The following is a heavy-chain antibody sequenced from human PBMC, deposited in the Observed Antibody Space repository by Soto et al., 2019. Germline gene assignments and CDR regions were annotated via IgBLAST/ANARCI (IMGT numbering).Heavy chain of an antibody. Sequence: SDTLSLTLTVSCGSISSGAHFCTFIRQHSGKGLEWIGYIYYSGTTYYNPSLKSRVTISVDTSKNQLSLKLSSVTAADTAVYYCARGSPYYGLDVWGQGATVTVSS. V-gene: IGHV4-31*02. CDR3: ARGSPYYGLDV. J-gene: IGHJ6*02. CDR1: CGSISSGAHF. CDR2: IYYSGTT. D-gene: IGHD2-15*01.